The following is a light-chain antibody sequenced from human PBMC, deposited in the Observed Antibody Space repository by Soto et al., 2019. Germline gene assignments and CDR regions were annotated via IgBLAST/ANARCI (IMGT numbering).Light chain of an antibody. CDR3: QPRRYWPLY. J-gene: IGKJ4*01. CDR1: QSVSSS. Sequence: EIVLTQSPATLSLSPGERATLSCRASQSVSSSLAWYQQKPGQAPRLLIYEASNRATGIPARFSGSGSVTDSTLTISSLEPEYFAVYDYQPRRYWPLYLGGRTEVEIK. CDR2: EAS. V-gene: IGKV3-11*01.